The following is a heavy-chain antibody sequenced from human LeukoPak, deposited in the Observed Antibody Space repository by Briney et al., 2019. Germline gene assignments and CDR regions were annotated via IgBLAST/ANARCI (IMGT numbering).Heavy chain of an antibody. V-gene: IGHV3-48*04. CDR3: ARDGDYVDYYGMDV. D-gene: IGHD4-17*01. CDR2: ISSGRTSI. J-gene: IGHJ6*02. Sequence: GGSLRLSCAASGFTFSSYWMYWVRQAPGKGLEWLCYISSGRTSIYYADSVKGRFTISRDNAKNSLYLQMNSLRAEDTAVYSCARDGDYVDYYGMDVWGQGTTVTVSS. CDR1: GFTFSSYW.